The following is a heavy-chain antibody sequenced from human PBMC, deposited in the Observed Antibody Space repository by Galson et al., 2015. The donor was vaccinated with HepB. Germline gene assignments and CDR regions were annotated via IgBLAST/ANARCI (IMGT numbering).Heavy chain of an antibody. CDR2: ISSSSSTI. V-gene: IGHV3-48*01. D-gene: IGHD6-19*01. Sequence: SLRLSCAASGFTFSSYSMNWVRQAPGKGLEWVSYISSSSSTIYYADSVKGRFTISRDNAKNSLYLQMNSLRAEDTAVYYCARVSVGYSSGCAFDYWGQGTLVTVSS. J-gene: IGHJ4*02. CDR3: ARVSVGYSSGCAFDY. CDR1: GFTFSSYS.